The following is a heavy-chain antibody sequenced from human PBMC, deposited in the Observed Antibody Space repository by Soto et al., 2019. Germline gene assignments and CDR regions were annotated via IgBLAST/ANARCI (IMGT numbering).Heavy chain of an antibody. CDR3: ARDRPRDFAQSLFPHRGYYNGMDV. J-gene: IGHJ6*02. V-gene: IGHV3-48*04. CDR2: ISGGSTTI. CDR1: GFTFNRHS. D-gene: IGHD2-21*01. Sequence: QLVESGGGLVQPGGSLRLSCEASGFTFNRHSMNWVRQAPGKGLEWVSYISGGSTTIYYADAVKGRFTISRDNARNALYLQMSSLRGEDTAVYYCARDRPRDFAQSLFPHRGYYNGMDVWGQGTTVTVSS.